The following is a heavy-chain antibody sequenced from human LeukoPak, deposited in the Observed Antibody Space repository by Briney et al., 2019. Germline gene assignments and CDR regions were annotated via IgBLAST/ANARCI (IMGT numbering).Heavy chain of an antibody. D-gene: IGHD5-18*01. CDR3: ARDRVAGIQLWTFDY. CDR2: ISSSGSTI. CDR1: GFTFSDYY. J-gene: IGHJ4*02. V-gene: IGHV3-11*01. Sequence: GGSLRLSCAASGFTFSDYYMSWIRQAPGKGLEWVSYISSSGSTIYYADSVKGRFTISRDNAKNSLYLQMNSLRAEDTAVYYCARDRVAGIQLWTFDYWGQGTLVTVSS.